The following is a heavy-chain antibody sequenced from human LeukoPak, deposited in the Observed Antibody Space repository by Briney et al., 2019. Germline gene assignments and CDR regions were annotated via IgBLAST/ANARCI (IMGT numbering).Heavy chain of an antibody. Sequence: GGSLRLSCAASGFTFDDYGMSWVRQAPGKGLEWVSGINWNGGSTGYADSVKGRFTISRDNAKNSLYLQMNSLRAEDTAVYYCARDPLRGSSGWDLDYWGQGTLVTVSS. D-gene: IGHD6-19*01. CDR2: INWNGGST. J-gene: IGHJ4*02. V-gene: IGHV3-20*04. CDR1: GFTFDDYG. CDR3: ARDPLRGSSGWDLDY.